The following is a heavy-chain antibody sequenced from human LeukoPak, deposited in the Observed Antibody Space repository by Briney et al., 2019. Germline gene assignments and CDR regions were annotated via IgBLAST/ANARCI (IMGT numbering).Heavy chain of an antibody. CDR1: GFTFSTYV. J-gene: IGHJ6*02. CDR3: ATTPGAYYYYHMDI. V-gene: IGHV3-23*01. D-gene: IGHD3-10*01. CDR2: ILGSGGGT. Sequence: GGSLRLSCAASGFTFSTYVMTWVRQAPGKGLEWVSAILGSGGGTYYTDSVKGRFTISRDNSKNTLYLQMNSLRAEDTAVYYCATTPGAYYYYHMDIWGQGTTVTVSS.